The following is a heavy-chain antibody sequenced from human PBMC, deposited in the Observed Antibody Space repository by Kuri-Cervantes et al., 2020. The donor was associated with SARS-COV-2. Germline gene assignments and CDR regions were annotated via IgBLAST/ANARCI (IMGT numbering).Heavy chain of an antibody. CDR1: GYTFTSYG. CDR2: ISAYNGNT. Sequence: ASVKVSCKASGYTFTSYGIRWVRQAPGQGLEWMGWISAYNGNTNYAQKLQGRVTMTRDTSTGTVYMELSSLRSEDTAVYYCARVGSMTTVSGMDVWGQGTTVTVSS. D-gene: IGHD4-17*01. CDR3: ARVGSMTTVSGMDV. V-gene: IGHV1-18*01. J-gene: IGHJ6*02.